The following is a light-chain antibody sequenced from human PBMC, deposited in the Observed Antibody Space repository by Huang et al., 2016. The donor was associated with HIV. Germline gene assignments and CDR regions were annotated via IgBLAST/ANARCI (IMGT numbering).Light chain of an antibody. CDR1: QGIGNS. Sequence: DIQMTQSPSSLSASVGDRVTITCRASQGIGNSLAWYQQKPEKAPRLLLYPTSTLESGVPSRFSGSGSGTHYTLTINTLQPEDIASYYCQQYHSLPWTFGQGTKVEIK. J-gene: IGKJ1*01. V-gene: IGKV1-NL1*01. CDR3: QQYHSLPWT. CDR2: PTS.